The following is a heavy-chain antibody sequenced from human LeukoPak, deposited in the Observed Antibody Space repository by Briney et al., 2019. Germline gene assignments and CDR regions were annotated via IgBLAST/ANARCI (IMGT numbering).Heavy chain of an antibody. CDR3: ARGVGYDYGYGFDV. J-gene: IGHJ3*01. CDR1: GGSINSDDYY. D-gene: IGHD5-18*01. Sequence: KPSQTLSLTCTVSGGSINSDDYYWTWVRLSPGKGLEWIVYIYYSGSTYYNPSLKSRVSMSLDTPKNQFSLKLRSVTAADTAVYYCARGVGYDYGYGFDVWGHGTKVTVSS. V-gene: IGHV4-30-4*01. CDR2: IYYSGST.